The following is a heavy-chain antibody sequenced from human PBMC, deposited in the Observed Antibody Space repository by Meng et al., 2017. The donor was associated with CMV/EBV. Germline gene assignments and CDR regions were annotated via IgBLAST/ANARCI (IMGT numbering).Heavy chain of an antibody. D-gene: IGHD3-22*01. V-gene: IGHV4-34*01. J-gene: IGHJ2*01. CDR3: ARGDLGSAVGYPYYYDSSSANYWYFDL. CDR2: INHSGST. CDR1: GGSFSGYC. Sequence: QVQLQQWGAGLLKPSETLSLTCAVYGGSFSGYCRGWIRQPPGKGLEWIGEINHSGSTNYNPSLKSRVTISVDTSKNQFSLKLSSVTAADTAVYYCARGDLGSAVGYPYYYDSSSANYWYFDLWGRGTLVTVSS.